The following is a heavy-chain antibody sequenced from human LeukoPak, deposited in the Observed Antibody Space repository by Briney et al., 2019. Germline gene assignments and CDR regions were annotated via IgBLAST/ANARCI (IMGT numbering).Heavy chain of an antibody. CDR3: ARDTARRTSPKYYFDY. CDR2: IWYDGSNK. J-gene: IGHJ4*02. Sequence: GGSLRLSCAASGFTFSSYGMHWVRQAPGKGLEWVAVIWYDGSNKYYADSVKGRFTISRDNSKNTLYLQMNSLRAEDTAVYYCARDTARRTSPKYYFDYWGQGTLVTVSS. V-gene: IGHV3-33*01. D-gene: IGHD2-2*01. CDR1: GFTFSSYG.